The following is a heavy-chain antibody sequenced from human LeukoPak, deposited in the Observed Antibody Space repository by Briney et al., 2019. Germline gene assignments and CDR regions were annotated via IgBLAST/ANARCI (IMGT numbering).Heavy chain of an antibody. CDR2: IYYSGST. CDR1: GGSISSYY. D-gene: IGHD3-10*01. CDR3: ARESSGNYYNPLGYMDV. Sequence: SETLSLTCTVSGGSISSYYWSWIRQPPGKGLEWIGYIYYSGSTNYNPSLKSRVTISVDTSKNQFSLKLSSVTAADPAVYYCARESSGNYYNPLGYMDVWGKGTTVTVSS. V-gene: IGHV4-59*12. J-gene: IGHJ6*03.